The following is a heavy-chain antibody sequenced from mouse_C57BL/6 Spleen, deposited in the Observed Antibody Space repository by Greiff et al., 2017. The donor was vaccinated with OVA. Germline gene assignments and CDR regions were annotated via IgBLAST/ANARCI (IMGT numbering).Heavy chain of an antibody. D-gene: IGHD2-1*01. J-gene: IGHJ1*03. Sequence: EVQLVESGGDLVKPGGSLKLSCAASGFTFSSYGMSWVRQTPDKRLEWVATISSGGSYTYYPDSVKGRFTISRDNAKNTLYLQMSSLKSEDTAMYYCARQGGNRYFDVWGTGTTVTVSS. CDR1: GFTFSSYG. CDR2: ISSGGSYT. V-gene: IGHV5-6*01. CDR3: ARQGGNRYFDV.